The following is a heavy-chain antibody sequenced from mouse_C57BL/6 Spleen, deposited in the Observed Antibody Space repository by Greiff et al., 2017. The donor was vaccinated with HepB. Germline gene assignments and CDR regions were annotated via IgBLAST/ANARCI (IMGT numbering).Heavy chain of an antibody. V-gene: IGHV1-80*01. J-gene: IGHJ2*01. CDR2: IDPEDGDT. CDR3: AGHGDDRDY. CDR1: GYEFSGYC. Sequence: QVQLQQSGAELVKPGASVKISCKASGYEFSGYCMNWVKQRPGKGLEWIGRIDPEDGDTNYTGKFKGKATMTADTSSSTAYLQLSSLTSEDSAVYYCAGHGDDRDYWGQGTTFTVSS. D-gene: IGHD2-14*01.